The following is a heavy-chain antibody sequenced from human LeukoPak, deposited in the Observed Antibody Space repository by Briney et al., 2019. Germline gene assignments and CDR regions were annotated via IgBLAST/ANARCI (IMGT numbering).Heavy chain of an antibody. D-gene: IGHD5-12*01. CDR3: ARREGSHYSVDI. Sequence: SETLSLNCTVSGASLSSYYWSWIRLPPGKGLEWIGPIYYSGVTNSNPPLKRRVAMSVDTSRNLFSLKLSSVTAADTAVYYCARREGSHYSVDIWGQGTTVTVSS. J-gene: IGHJ6*02. CDR1: GASLSSYY. V-gene: IGHV4-59*08. CDR2: IYYSGVT.